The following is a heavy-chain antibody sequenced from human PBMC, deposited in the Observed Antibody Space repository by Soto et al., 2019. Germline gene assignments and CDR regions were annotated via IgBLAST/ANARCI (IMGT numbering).Heavy chain of an antibody. CDR3: ARGSSTWPD. CDR2: ISESGGTT. V-gene: IGHV3-23*01. CDR1: GFTFSSYA. Sequence: EVQLLESGGGLVQPGGSLRLSCAASGFTFSSYAMSWVRQAPGKGLEWVSSISESGGTTYYADSVKGRFTISRDSSKNTLYRQMNSLRAEDTAIYYCARGSSTWPDWGQGTLGTVSS. D-gene: IGHD6-13*01. J-gene: IGHJ4*02.